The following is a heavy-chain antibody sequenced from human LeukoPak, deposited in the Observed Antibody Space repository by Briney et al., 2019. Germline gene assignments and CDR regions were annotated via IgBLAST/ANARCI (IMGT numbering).Heavy chain of an antibody. V-gene: IGHV5-51*01. CDR3: AREYYYGSGSYPDAFDI. CDR2: IYPGDSDT. D-gene: IGHD3-10*01. J-gene: IGHJ3*02. Sequence: GASLKISCQGSGSNFTSYWIGWVRQLPGKGLEWMGIIYPGDSDTRYSPSFQCQVTISADKSISTAYLQWSSLKASDTAMYYCAREYYYGSGSYPDAFDIWDQGTMVTVSS. CDR1: GSNFTSYW.